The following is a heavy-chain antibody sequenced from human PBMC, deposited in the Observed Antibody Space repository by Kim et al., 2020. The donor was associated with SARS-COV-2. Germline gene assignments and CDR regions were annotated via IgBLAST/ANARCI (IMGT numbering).Heavy chain of an antibody. V-gene: IGHV3-30*04. CDR3: ARDWRYDFWSGYPDY. CDR2: ISYDGSNK. J-gene: IGHJ4*02. Sequence: GGSLRLSCAASGFTFSSYAMHWVRQAPGKGLEWVAVISYDGSNKYYADSVKGRFTISRDNSKNTLYLQMNSLRAEDTAVYYCARDWRYDFWSGYPDYWGQGTLVTVSS. D-gene: IGHD3-3*01. CDR1: GFTFSSYA.